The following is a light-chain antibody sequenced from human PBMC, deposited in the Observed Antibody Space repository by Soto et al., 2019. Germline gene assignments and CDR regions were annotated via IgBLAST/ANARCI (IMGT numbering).Light chain of an antibody. CDR1: QSVSSSY. CDR2: GAS. CDR3: QQYNNWPPIT. V-gene: IGKV3-15*01. Sequence: EIVLTQSPGTLSLSPWEIATLSCRASQSVSSSYLAWYQQKPGQAPRLLIYGASTRATGIPARFSGSGSGTEFTLTISSLQSEDFAVYYCQQYNNWPPITFGQGTRLEIK. J-gene: IGKJ5*01.